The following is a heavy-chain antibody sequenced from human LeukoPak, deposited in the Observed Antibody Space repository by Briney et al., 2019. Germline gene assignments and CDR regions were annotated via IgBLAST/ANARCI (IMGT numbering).Heavy chain of an antibody. CDR3: ARHKVPAAIRRGGWFDP. CDR2: INHSGST. J-gene: IGHJ5*02. V-gene: IGHV4-34*01. CDR1: GFTFSSYS. Sequence: GSLRLSCAASGFTFSSYSMNWVRQAPGKGLEWIGEINHSGSTNYNPSLKSRVTISVDTSKNQFSLKLSSVTAADTAVYYCARHKVPAAIRRGGWFDPWGQGTLVTVSS. D-gene: IGHD2-2*01.